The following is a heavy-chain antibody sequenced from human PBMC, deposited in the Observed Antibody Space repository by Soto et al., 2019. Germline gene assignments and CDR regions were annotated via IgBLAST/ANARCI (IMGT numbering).Heavy chain of an antibody. V-gene: IGHV3-53*01. CDR2: IFSGGMT. CDR3: AGASNFNYAFEY. Sequence: GGSLRLSCAPSGFTVKGNYVGWARQASGKEVEWVSIIFSGGMTYYADSVKGRFTISKDISKNTLSLQMDSLRADDTAVYFCAGASNFNYAFEYWGLGTPVTVSS. J-gene: IGHJ4*02. CDR1: GFTVKGNY. D-gene: IGHD1-7*01.